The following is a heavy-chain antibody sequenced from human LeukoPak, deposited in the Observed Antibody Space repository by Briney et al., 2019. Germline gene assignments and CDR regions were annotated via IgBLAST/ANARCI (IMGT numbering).Heavy chain of an antibody. CDR1: DDSMNNDY. D-gene: IGHD2-8*01. V-gene: IGHV4-59*01. Sequence: SETLSHTCSVSDDSMNNDYWSWLRQSPGKGLEWIGNVYYRETPNYNLSLKNRVTIAVDTSKKQVSLKVTAMTAADTAVYYCARVNSDCSNEICNVGYYYYMDVWGKGTTVTVSS. CDR3: ARVNSDCSNEICNVGYYYYMDV. J-gene: IGHJ6*03. CDR2: VYYRETP.